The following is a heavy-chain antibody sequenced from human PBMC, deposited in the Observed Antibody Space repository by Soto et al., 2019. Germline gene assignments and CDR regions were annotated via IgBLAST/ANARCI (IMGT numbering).Heavy chain of an antibody. CDR3: ARGRYGDY. V-gene: IGHV1-18*01. J-gene: IGHJ4*02. D-gene: IGHD1-1*01. Sequence: QVHLVQSGAEVKKPGASVKVSCKASGYTFTSYGITWVRQAPGQGLEWMGWISAHNGNTVYAHKLQGRVIATRNTSPSTAYTEMRSLRSDDTAVYYCARGRYGDYWGQGALVTVSS. CDR2: ISAHNGNT. CDR1: GYTFTSYG.